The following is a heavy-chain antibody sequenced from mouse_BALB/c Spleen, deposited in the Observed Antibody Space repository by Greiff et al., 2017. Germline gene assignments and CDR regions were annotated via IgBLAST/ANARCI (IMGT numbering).Heavy chain of an antibody. CDR3: ARFLYGYAPDY. CDR1: GYTFTSYW. J-gene: IGHJ2*01. CDR2: IDPSDSYT. V-gene: IGHV1-69*02. Sequence: QVQLQQPGAELVKPGASVKLSCKASGYTFTSYWMHWVKQRPGQGLEWIGEIDPSDSYTNYNQKFKGKATLTVDKSSSTAYMQLSSLTSEDSAVYYCARFLYGYAPDYRGQGTTLTVSS. D-gene: IGHD2-2*01.